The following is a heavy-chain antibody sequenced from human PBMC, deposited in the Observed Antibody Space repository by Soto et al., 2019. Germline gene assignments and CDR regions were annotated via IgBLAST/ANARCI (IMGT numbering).Heavy chain of an antibody. CDR3: AKRCASETAYANFDS. D-gene: IGHD3-9*01. CDR2: ITTNGAGT. V-gene: IGHV3-23*01. Sequence: GGSLRLSCAASGFTFSSYAMGWVRQAPGKGLEYVSSITTNGAGTYYADSVKGRFAISRDNSKNTLYLQMSSLRAEDTAIYYCAKRCASETAYANFDSWGQGTLVTVSS. J-gene: IGHJ4*02. CDR1: GFTFSSYA.